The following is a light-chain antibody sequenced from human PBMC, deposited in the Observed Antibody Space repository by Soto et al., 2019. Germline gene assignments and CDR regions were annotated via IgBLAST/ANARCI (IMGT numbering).Light chain of an antibody. CDR3: QQYENLPT. J-gene: IGKJ5*01. Sequence: DIKMTQSPSTLSASVGDRVTITCRASQSISSWLAWYQQKPGRAPKLLIYDASNLEAGVPSRFRGSGSGTDFTFTISRLQPEDIATYYCQQYENLPTFGQGTLLEI. V-gene: IGKV1-33*01. CDR2: DAS. CDR1: QSISSW.